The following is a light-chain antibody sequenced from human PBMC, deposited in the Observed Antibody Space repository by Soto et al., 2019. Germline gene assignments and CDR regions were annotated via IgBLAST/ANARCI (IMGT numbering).Light chain of an antibody. CDR3: GAWDESLNGYV. V-gene: IGLV1-44*01. CDR2: TDN. Sequence: QSVLTQPPSASGTPGRRVTISCSGGISNIGINTVNWYQQLPVTAPKVLIYTDNQRPSGVPDRFSGSKSGTSASLAINGLQSGDEADYYCGAWDESLNGYVFGTGTKVTVL. CDR1: ISNIGINT. J-gene: IGLJ1*01.